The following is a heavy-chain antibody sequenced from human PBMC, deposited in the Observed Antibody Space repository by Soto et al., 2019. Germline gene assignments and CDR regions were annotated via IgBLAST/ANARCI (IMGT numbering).Heavy chain of an antibody. D-gene: IGHD2-8*01. CDR1: GYSISSGYY. V-gene: IGHV4-38-2*01. Sequence: PSETLSPTCAVSGYSISSGYYWGWIRQPPGKVLEWIGSIYHSGSTYYNPSLKSRVTISVDTSKNQFSLKLSSVTAADTAVYYCASADIVLMVYDYWGQGTLVTVSS. J-gene: IGHJ4*02. CDR2: IYHSGST. CDR3: ASADIVLMVYDY.